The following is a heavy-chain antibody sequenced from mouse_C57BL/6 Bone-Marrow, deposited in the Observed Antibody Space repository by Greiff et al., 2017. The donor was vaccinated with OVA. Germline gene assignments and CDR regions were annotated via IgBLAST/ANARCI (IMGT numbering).Heavy chain of an antibody. J-gene: IGHJ2*01. V-gene: IGHV5-17*01. CDR3: ARPLGRGYYFDY. CDR2: ISSGSSTI. Sequence: EVKLMESGGGLVKPGGSLKLSCAASGFTFSDYGMHWVRQAPEKGLEWVAYISSGSSTIYYADTVKGRFTISRDNAKNTLFLQMTSLSSEDTAMYYCARPLGRGYYFDYWGQGTTLTVSS. CDR1: GFTFSDYG. D-gene: IGHD3-1*01.